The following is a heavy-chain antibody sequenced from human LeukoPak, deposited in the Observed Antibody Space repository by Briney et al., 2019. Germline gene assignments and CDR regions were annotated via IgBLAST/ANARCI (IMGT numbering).Heavy chain of an antibody. V-gene: IGHV1-2*02. Sequence: ASVMVSCKTSGYTFSGYYMHWVRQAPGQGLEWMGWINPNSGGTDYAQKFQGRVTMTRDTSITTAYMELSRLTSDDTAVYYCAVYARDGYTFDIWGQGTMVTVSS. CDR1: GYTFSGYY. J-gene: IGHJ3*02. CDR3: AVYARDGYTFDI. CDR2: INPNSGGT. D-gene: IGHD5-24*01.